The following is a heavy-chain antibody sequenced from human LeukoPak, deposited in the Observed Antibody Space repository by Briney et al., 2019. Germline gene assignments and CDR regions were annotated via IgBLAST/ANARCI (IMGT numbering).Heavy chain of an antibody. Sequence: PGGSPRVSCAAPGLTFTNSWMHWVRQAPGKGLESVAYLHPDGSEKYYVESLRCRFAISRDKAKNSLYLQMSNLRDEDTAVYYCTSRYDFWSGYYQGYYFDFWGQGSLVTVSS. CDR3: TSRYDFWSGYYQGYYFDF. D-gene: IGHD3-3*01. CDR1: GLTFTNSW. J-gene: IGHJ4*02. V-gene: IGHV3-7*01. CDR2: LHPDGSEK.